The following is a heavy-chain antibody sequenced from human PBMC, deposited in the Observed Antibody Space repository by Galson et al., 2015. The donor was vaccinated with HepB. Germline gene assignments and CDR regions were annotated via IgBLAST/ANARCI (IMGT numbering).Heavy chain of an antibody. CDR3: ARSMRPYYYGSGSAYYYYYYMDV. D-gene: IGHD3-10*01. J-gene: IGHJ6*03. CDR1: GFTFSDYY. Sequence: SLRLSCAASGFTFSDYYMSWIRQAPGKGLEWVSYISSSGSTIYYADSVKGRFTISRDNAKNSLYLQMNSLRAEDTAVYYCARSMRPYYYGSGSAYYYYYYMDVWGKGTTVTVSS. CDR2: ISSSGSTI. V-gene: IGHV3-11*01.